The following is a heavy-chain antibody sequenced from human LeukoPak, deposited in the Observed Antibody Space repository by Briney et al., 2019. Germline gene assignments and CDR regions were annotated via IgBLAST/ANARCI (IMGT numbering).Heavy chain of an antibody. J-gene: IGHJ4*02. D-gene: IGHD2-15*01. Sequence: PSETLSLTCAVYGGSFSGYYWSWIRQPPGKGLEWIGEINHSGSTNYNPSLKSRVTISIDTSKNQFSLKLSSVTAADTAVYYCARGGVVVDRDYWGQGTLVTVSS. V-gene: IGHV4-34*01. CDR1: GGSFSGYY. CDR2: INHSGST. CDR3: ARGGVVVDRDY.